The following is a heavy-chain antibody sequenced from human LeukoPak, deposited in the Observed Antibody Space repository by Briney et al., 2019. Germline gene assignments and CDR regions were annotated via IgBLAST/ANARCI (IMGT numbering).Heavy chain of an antibody. CDR3: ARHSSSLAGYDY. CDR1: GFPFSSHW. V-gene: IGHV3-7*01. Sequence: PGGSLRLSCAASGFPFSSHWLSWFRQSPGKGLEWVAHINQDGSEKYYVDSVKGRFTISRDNAKNSLYLQMNSLRAEDTAVYYCARHSSSLAGYDYWGQGTLVTVSS. J-gene: IGHJ4*02. D-gene: IGHD6-6*01. CDR2: INQDGSEK.